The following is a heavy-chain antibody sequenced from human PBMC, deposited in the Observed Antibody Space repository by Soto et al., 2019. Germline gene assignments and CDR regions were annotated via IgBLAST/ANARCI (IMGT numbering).Heavy chain of an antibody. CDR3: SREQPRYFDWEYNYGIDV. CDR2: ISAYNGNT. Sequence: QVQLVQSGAEVKKPGASVKVSCKASGYTFTSYGISWVRQAPGQGREWMGWISAYNGNTNYAQKLQGRVTMTTDTSTSTAYIELRSLRSDDTAVDYCSREQPRYFDWEYNYGIDVLGQGTTVTVSS. V-gene: IGHV1-18*01. J-gene: IGHJ6*02. D-gene: IGHD3-9*01. CDR1: GYTFTSYG.